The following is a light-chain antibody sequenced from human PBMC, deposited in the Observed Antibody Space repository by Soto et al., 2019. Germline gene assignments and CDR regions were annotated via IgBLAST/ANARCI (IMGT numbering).Light chain of an antibody. CDR3: QQYNSYWWT. V-gene: IGKV1-5*01. J-gene: IGKJ1*01. CDR2: DAS. CDR1: QSISSW. Sequence: DIQMTQFPFTLCASLGDRVTITCRASQSISSWLAWYQQKPGKAPKLLIYDASSLESGVPARFSGSGSGTEFTLTISSLQPDDFATYYCQQYNSYWWTFGQGTKVDIK.